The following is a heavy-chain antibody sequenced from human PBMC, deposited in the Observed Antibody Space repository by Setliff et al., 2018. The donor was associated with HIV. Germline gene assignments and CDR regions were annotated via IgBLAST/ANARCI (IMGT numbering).Heavy chain of an antibody. CDR2: ISTSGTT. J-gene: IGHJ6*03. V-gene: IGHV4-61*09. Sequence: SETLSLTCTVSGYPISSGYYWGWIRQPAGKGLEWIGHISTSGTTKYNPSLKSRVTISVDTSKKHFSLRLTSVTAADTAVYFCARGVIETDYDYVDIYYYNYMDVWGKGTTVTVSS. CDR3: ARGVIETDYDYVDIYYYNYMDV. CDR1: GYPISSGYY. D-gene: IGHD5-12*01.